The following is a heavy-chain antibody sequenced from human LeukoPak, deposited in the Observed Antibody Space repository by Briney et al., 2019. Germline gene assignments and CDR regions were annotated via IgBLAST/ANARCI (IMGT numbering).Heavy chain of an antibody. CDR1: GYTLTQLY. J-gene: IGHJ4*02. CDR2: FDPEDGET. V-gene: IGHV1-24*01. CDR3: ATVSGYYYLHY. Sequence: GASVKVSCKVSGYTLTQLYMHWVRQAPGKGLEWMGGFDPEDGETIYAQKFQGRVTITEDTSTDTAYMELSRLRAEDTGEYCFATVSGYYYLHYGGRGTRVSVSS. D-gene: IGHD6-13*01.